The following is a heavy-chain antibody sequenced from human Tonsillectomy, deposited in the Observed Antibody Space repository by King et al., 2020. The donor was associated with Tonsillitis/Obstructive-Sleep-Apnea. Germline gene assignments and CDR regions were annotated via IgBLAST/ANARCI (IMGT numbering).Heavy chain of an antibody. V-gene: IGHV3-33*01. J-gene: IGHJ4*02. CDR2: IWYDGSNK. Sequence: VQLVESGGGVVQPGRSLRLSCAASGFTFSSYGMHWVRQAPGKGLEWVAVIWYDGSNKYYADSVKGRFTISRDNSKNTLYLQMNSLRAEDTAVYYCARGGTVDWVDYWGQGTLVTVSS. D-gene: IGHD1-1*01. CDR3: ARGGTVDWVDY. CDR1: GFTFSSYG.